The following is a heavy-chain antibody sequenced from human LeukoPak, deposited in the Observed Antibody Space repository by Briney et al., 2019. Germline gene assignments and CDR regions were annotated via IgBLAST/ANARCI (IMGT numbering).Heavy chain of an antibody. J-gene: IGHJ4*02. CDR3: ARGRRRVTMVRGVSFPYFDY. V-gene: IGHV4-38-2*02. D-gene: IGHD3-10*01. CDR1: NYSISTDYY. CDR2: MYHSGST. Sequence: SKTLSLTCTVSNYSISTDYYWGWIWQPPGKGLEWIGTMYHSGSTYYDPSLKSRVTISVDTSKNQFSLKLTSVTAADTAVYYCARGRRRVTMVRGVSFPYFDYWGQGSLVTVSS.